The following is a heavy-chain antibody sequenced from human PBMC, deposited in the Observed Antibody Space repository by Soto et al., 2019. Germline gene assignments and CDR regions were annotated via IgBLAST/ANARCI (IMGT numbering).Heavy chain of an antibody. V-gene: IGHV3-9*01. CDR1: GFTFDDYA. CDR3: AKDIRAVDSEYQLRPAWGFDP. D-gene: IGHD2-2*01. Sequence: GGSLRLSCAASGFTFDDYAMHWVRQAPGKGLEWVSGISWNSGSIGYADSVKGRFTISRDNAKNSLYLQMNSLRAEDTALYYCAKDIRAVDSEYQLRPAWGFDPWGQGTLVTVSS. J-gene: IGHJ5*02. CDR2: ISWNSGSI.